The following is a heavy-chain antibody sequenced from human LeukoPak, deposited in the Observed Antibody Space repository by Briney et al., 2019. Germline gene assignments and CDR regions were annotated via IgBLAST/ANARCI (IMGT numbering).Heavy chain of an antibody. Sequence: PGGSLRLSCAASGFTFSSYSMNWVRQAPGKGLEWVSSISSSSSYIYYADSVKGRFTISRDNAKNSLYLQMNSLRAEDTAVYYCARAYIAAAVRGGSNWFDPWGQGTLVTVSS. CDR1: GFTFSSYS. J-gene: IGHJ5*02. CDR2: ISSSSSYI. V-gene: IGHV3-21*01. CDR3: ARAYIAAAVRGGSNWFDP. D-gene: IGHD6-13*01.